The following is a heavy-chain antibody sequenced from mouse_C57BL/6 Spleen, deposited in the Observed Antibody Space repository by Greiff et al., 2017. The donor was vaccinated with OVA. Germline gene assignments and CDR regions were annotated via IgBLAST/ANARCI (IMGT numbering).Heavy chain of an antibody. Sequence: VKLQQPGAELVKPGASVKLSCKASGYTFTSYWMQWVKQRPGQGLEWIGEIDPSDSYTNYNQKFKGKATLTVDTSSSTAYMQLSSLTSEDSAVYYCARSLTVVAPFDYWGQGTTLTVSS. CDR1: GYTFTSYW. D-gene: IGHD1-1*01. V-gene: IGHV1-50*01. J-gene: IGHJ2*01. CDR3: ARSLTVVAPFDY. CDR2: IDPSDSYT.